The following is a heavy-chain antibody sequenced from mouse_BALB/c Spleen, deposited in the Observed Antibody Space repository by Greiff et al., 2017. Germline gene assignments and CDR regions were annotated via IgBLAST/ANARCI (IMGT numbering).Heavy chain of an antibody. D-gene: IGHD1-1*01. CDR3: AVITTGVRGYYFDY. V-gene: IGHV1-54*01. CDR2: INPGSGGT. CDR1: GYAFTNYL. Sequence: VQLQQSGAELVRPGTSVKVSCKASGYAFTNYLIEWVKQRPGQGLEWIGVINPGSGGTNYNEKFKGKATLTADKSSSTAYMQLSSLTSDDSAVYFCAVITTGVRGYYFDYWGQGTTLTVSA. J-gene: IGHJ2*01.